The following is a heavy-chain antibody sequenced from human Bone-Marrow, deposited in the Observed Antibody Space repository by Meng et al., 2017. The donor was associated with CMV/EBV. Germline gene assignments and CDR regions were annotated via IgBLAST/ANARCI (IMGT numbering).Heavy chain of an antibody. V-gene: IGHV3-30*04. CDR2: ISYDGSNK. J-gene: IGHJ4*02. CDR3: ARVVGYSSSEAAGASPAETPFDY. D-gene: IGHD6-6*01. CDR1: GYSFTGYY. Sequence: SCKASGYSFTGYYIYWVRQAPGKGLGWVAVISYDGSNKYYADSVKGRFTISRDNSKNTLYLQMNSLRAEDTAVYYCARVVGYSSSEAAGASPAETPFDYWGQGTLVTVSS.